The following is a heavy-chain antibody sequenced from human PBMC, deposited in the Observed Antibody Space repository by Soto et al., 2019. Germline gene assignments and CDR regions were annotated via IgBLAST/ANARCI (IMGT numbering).Heavy chain of an antibody. CDR2: INHSGST. CDR3: ATSNRIFGVVIREEGSYFDY. V-gene: IGHV4-34*01. Sequence: QVQLQQWGAGLLKPSETLSLTCAVYGGSFSGYYWSWIRQPPGKGLECIGEINHSGSTNYNPSFRSRVTISVDTSKNQFSLKLSSVTAADTAVYYCATSNRIFGVVIREEGSYFDYWGQGTVVTVSS. CDR1: GGSFSGYY. J-gene: IGHJ4*02. D-gene: IGHD3-3*01.